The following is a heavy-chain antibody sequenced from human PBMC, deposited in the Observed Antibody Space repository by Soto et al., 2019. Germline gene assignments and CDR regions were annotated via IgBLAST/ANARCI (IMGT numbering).Heavy chain of an antibody. CDR3: ARGGDDYGMDV. Sequence: QLQLQESGSGLVKPSQTLSLTCAVSGGSISSGGYSWSWIRQPPGKGLEWIGYIYHSGSTYYNPSLKSGVPISVGGSKNQFSLKLSTVTAADTAVYYCARGGDDYGMDVWGQGTTVTVS. CDR2: IYHSGST. V-gene: IGHV4-30-2*01. J-gene: IGHJ6*02. D-gene: IGHD2-21*02. CDR1: GGSISSGGYS.